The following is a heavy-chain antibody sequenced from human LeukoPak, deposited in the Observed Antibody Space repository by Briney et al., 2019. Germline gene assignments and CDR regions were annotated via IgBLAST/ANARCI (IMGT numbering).Heavy chain of an antibody. Sequence: GASVKVSCKASGYTFTSYAMNWVRQAHGQGLEWMGWINTNTGNPTYAQGFTGRFVFSLDTSVSTAYLQISSLKAEDTAVYYCARENWNLFYYYMDVWGKGTTVTVSS. D-gene: IGHD1-1*01. CDR1: GYTFTSYA. CDR2: INTNTGNP. J-gene: IGHJ6*03. V-gene: IGHV7-4-1*02. CDR3: ARENWNLFYYYMDV.